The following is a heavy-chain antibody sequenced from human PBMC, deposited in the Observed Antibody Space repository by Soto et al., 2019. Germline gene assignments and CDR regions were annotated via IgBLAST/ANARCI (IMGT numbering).Heavy chain of an antibody. CDR1: GGTFSSYA. CDR3: ARDKYDILTGYTMPSYYYYGMDV. J-gene: IGHJ6*02. D-gene: IGHD3-9*01. V-gene: IGHV1-69*13. Sequence: SVKVSCKASGGTFSSYAISWVRQAPGQGLEWMGGIIPIFGTANYAQKFQGRVTITADESTSTAYMELSSLRSEDTAVYYCARDKYDILTGYTMPSYYYYGMDVWGQGTTVTSP. CDR2: IIPIFGTA.